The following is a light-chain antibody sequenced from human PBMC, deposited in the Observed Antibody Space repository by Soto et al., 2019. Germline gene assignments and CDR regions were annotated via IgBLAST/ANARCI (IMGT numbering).Light chain of an antibody. V-gene: IGLV1-47*01. CDR3: AAWDDSLSGVV. J-gene: IGLJ2*01. CDR2: RNN. Sequence: QSVLTQPPSASGTTGQRVTISCSGSSSNIGSNYVYWYQQLPGTAPKLLIYRNNQRPSGVPDRFSGSKSGTSASLAISGLRSEDEADYYCAAWDDSLSGVVFCGGIQLTVL. CDR1: SSNIGSNY.